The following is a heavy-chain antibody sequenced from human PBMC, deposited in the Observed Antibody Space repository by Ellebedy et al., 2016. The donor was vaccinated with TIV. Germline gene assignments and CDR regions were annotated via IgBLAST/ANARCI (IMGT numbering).Heavy chain of an antibody. CDR3: ARYPTPTIAAAGPEGKTPTPSGMDV. V-gene: IGHV1-8*01. J-gene: IGHJ6*02. CDR2: MNPNSANT. D-gene: IGHD6-13*01. CDR1: GYTFTNYD. Sequence: AASVKVSCKASGYTFTNYDINWVRRATGQGLEWMGWMNPNSANTGYAQQLQGRVTMTRNTSISTAYMELGSLRSDDTAVYYCARYPTPTIAAAGPEGKTPTPSGMDVWGQGTTVTVSS.